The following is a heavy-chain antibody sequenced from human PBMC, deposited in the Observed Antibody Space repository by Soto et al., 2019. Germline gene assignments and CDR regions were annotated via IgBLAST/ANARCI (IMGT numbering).Heavy chain of an antibody. CDR3: ARRRGESYYGLDY. D-gene: IGHD1-26*01. V-gene: IGHV1-8*01. CDR1: GYNFNNYE. CDR2: MKGYSGNP. J-gene: IGHJ4*02. Sequence: QVQLLQSGAEVKKPGASVKISCKASGYNFNNYEINWVRQAPAQGLEWMGWMKGYSGNPLYAQNFQGRLTLTRDTSTNTAYLEWTSLAYEDTAIYFCARRRGESYYGLDYWGQGTLVTVSS.